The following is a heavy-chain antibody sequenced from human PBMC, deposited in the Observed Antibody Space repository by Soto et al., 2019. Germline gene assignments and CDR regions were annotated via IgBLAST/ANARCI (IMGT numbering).Heavy chain of an antibody. CDR1: GFTFSSYG. J-gene: IGHJ4*02. CDR3: AIVDPRPPDFTIDD. V-gene: IGHV3-33*03. Sequence: GGSLRLSCAVSGFTFSSYGMHWVRQAPGKGLEWVAVIRYDGSSKYYADSVKGRFTISRDNSNNSLYLQMNSLRAEDTAVYYCAIVDPRPPDFTIDDWGQGTLVTVSS. D-gene: IGHD1-1*01. CDR2: IRYDGSSK.